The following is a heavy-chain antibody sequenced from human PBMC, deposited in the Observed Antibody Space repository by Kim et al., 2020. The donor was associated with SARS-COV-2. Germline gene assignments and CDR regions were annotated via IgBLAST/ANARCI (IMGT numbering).Heavy chain of an antibody. CDR2: IYYSGST. CDR1: GGSISSYY. V-gene: IGHV4-59*01. D-gene: IGHD6-13*01. CDR3: ARGHSNHYYYDYMDV. J-gene: IGHJ6*03. Sequence: SETLSLTCTVSGGSISSYYWSWIRQPPGKGLEWIGYIYYSGSTNYNPSLKSRVTISVDTSKNQFSLKLSSVTVADTAVYYCARGHSNHYYYDYMDVWGKG.